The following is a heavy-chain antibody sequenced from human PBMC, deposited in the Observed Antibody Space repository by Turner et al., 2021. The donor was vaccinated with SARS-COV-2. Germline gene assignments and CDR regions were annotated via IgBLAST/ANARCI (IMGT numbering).Heavy chain of an antibody. CDR3: ATGVAVTGTPSAYYYYYGMYV. D-gene: IGHD6-19*01. CDR1: GYTLTELS. J-gene: IGHJ6*02. Sequence: QVQLVQSGAEVKKPGASVKVACKVSGYTLTELSMHWVRQAPGKGLEWMGGFDPEDGETIYAQKFQGRVTMTEDTSTDTAYMELSSLRSEDTAVYYCATGVAVTGTPSAYYYYYGMYVWGQGTTVTVSS. V-gene: IGHV1-24*01. CDR2: FDPEDGET.